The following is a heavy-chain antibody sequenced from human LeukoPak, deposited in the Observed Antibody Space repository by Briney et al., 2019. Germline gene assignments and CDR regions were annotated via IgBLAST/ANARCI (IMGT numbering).Heavy chain of an antibody. CDR2: ISTSGST. V-gene: IGHV4-4*07. CDR1: GGSISSYY. D-gene: IGHD3-22*01. J-gene: IGHJ4*02. Sequence: SETLSLTCTVSGGSISSYYWSWIRQPAGKGLESIGHISTSGSTNYNPSLKSRVTMSVDTSKNQFSLKLSSVTAADTAVYYCAGAGDTYYYDSSGPCDYWGQGTLVTVSS. CDR3: AGAGDTYYYDSSGPCDY.